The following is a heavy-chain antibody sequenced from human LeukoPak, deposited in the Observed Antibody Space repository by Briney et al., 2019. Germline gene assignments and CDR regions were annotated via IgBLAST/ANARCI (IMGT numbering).Heavy chain of an antibody. CDR1: GFTFDDYA. CDR3: AKGEGGEMATILTNLGAPEPMMDY. CDR2: ISWDGGST. Sequence: GGSLRLSCAASGFTFDDYAMHWVRQAPGKGLEWVSLISWDGGSTYYADSVKGRFTISRDNSKNSLYLQMNSLRAEDTALYYCAKGEGGEMATILTNLGAPEPMMDYWGQGTLVTVSS. J-gene: IGHJ4*02. D-gene: IGHD5-24*01. V-gene: IGHV3-43D*03.